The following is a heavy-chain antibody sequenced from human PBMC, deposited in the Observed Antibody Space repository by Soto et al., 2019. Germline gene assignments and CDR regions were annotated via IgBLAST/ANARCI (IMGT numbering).Heavy chain of an antibody. CDR1: GGSLSGYY. D-gene: IGHD3-3*01. J-gene: IGHJ5*02. Sequence: ETLSLTCAVYGGSLSGYYWSWIRQPPGKGLEWIGEINHSGSTNYNPSLKSRVTISVDTSKNQFSLKLSSVTAADTAVYYCAGGCPYDFWSSHHTGYGLDPWGQGTLVTVS. V-gene: IGHV4-34*01. CDR2: INHSGST. CDR3: AGGCPYDFWSSHHTGYGLDP.